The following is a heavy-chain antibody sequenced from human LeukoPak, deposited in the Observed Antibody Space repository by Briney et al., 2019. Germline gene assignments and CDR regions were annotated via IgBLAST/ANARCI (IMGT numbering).Heavy chain of an antibody. CDR3: ARGVGYDDTTGTYYGFFDY. CDR1: GGSISRYF. CDR2: LGTSGSP. V-gene: IGHV4-4*07. Sequence: PSETLSLTCSVSGGSISRYFWHWIRQPAGKGLEWIGRLGTSGSPNYNPSLKSRGSMSVDTSTNLFSLRLTSVTAADTAVYYCARGVGYDDTTGTYYGFFDYWGQGTLAIVSS. J-gene: IGHJ4*02. D-gene: IGHD3-9*01.